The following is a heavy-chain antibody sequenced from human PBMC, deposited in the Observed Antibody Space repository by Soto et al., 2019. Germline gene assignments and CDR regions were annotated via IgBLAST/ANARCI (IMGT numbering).Heavy chain of an antibody. J-gene: IGHJ4*02. CDR3: GRGGSDSPMAPGY. Sequence: GGSLRLSCAASGLTFSSYWMHWVRQAPGKGLVWVSRINPDGSATNYADSVKGRFTISRDNAKNTLYLQMNSLRAEDTAVFYCGRGGSDSPMAPGYWGQGTLVTVSS. V-gene: IGHV3-74*01. CDR1: GLTFSSYW. D-gene: IGHD5-18*01. CDR2: INPDGSAT.